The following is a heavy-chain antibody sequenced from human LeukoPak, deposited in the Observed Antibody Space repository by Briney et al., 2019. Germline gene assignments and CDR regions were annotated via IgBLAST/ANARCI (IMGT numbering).Heavy chain of an antibody. CDR3: ARSTTVTTDY. V-gene: IGHV1-69*04. J-gene: IGHJ4*02. Sequence: ASVNVSCKASRGAFSSYAISWVRQAPGQELEWMGRIIPILGIANYAQKFQSRVTITADKSTSTAYMELSSLRSEDTAVYYCARSTTVTTDYWGQGTLVTVSS. CDR1: RGAFSSYA. CDR2: IIPILGIA. D-gene: IGHD4-17*01.